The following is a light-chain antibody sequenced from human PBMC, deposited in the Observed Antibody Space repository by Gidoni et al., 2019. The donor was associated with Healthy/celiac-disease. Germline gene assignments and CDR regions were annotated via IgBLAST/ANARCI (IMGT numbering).Light chain of an antibody. CDR2: DAT. CDR3: QRRSNWPLT. V-gene: IGKV3-11*01. Sequence: EIVLTQSPATLSLSLEERATLSCRASQSVSSYLAWYQQKPGQAPRLLIYDATNRATGLPARFSGSGSGTYFTLTSSRLEPEDFAVYYCQRRSNWPLTFGGGTKVEIK. J-gene: IGKJ4*01. CDR1: QSVSSY.